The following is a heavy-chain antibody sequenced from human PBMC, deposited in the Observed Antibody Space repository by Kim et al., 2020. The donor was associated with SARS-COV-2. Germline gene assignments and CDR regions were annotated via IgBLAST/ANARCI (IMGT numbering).Heavy chain of an antibody. V-gene: IGHV3-74*01. CDR2: INSDGSST. CDR3: ARVLTCGGDCYSGYYYYGMYV. J-gene: IGHJ6*02. D-gene: IGHD2-21*02. Sequence: GGSLRLSCAASGFTFSSYWMHWVRQAPGKGLVWVSGINSDGSSTSYADSVKGRFTISRDNAKNTLYLQMNSLRAEDTAVYYCARVLTCGGDCYSGYYYYGMYVWGQGATVTVSS. CDR1: GFTFSSYW.